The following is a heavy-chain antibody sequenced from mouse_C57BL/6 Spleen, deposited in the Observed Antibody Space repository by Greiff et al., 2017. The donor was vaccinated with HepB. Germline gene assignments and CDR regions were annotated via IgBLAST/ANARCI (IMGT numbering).Heavy chain of an antibody. CDR3: ASYYGSSYAKYYFDY. Sequence: QVQLQQPGAELVKPGASAKLSCKASGYTFTSYWMHWVKQRPGRGLEWIGRIDPNSGGTKYNEKFKSKATLTVDKPSSTAYMQLSSLTSEDSAVYYCASYYGSSYAKYYFDYWGQGTTLTVSS. CDR1: GYTFTSYW. V-gene: IGHV1-72*01. J-gene: IGHJ2*01. CDR2: IDPNSGGT. D-gene: IGHD1-1*01.